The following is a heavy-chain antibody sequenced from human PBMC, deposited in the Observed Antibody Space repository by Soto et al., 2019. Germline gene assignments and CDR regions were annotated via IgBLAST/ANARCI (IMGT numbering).Heavy chain of an antibody. D-gene: IGHD3-10*01. CDR2: SIPIIGVT. V-gene: IGHV1-69*17. J-gene: IGHJ4*02. CDR1: GDTFNSYV. Sequence: QVQLVQSGAEVKRPGSSVKVSCESSGDTFNSYVISWVRQAPGQGLEWMGGSIPIIGVTHYAQKFQGRVTISARSYASTAYMELTNLGYEEPSFYYGARESLGAYGADYWGQGTLVTVSS. CDR3: ARESLGAYGADY.